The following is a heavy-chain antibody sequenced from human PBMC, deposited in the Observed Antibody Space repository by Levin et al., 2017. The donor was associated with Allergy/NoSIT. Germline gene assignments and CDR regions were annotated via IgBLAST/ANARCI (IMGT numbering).Heavy chain of an antibody. J-gene: IGHJ4*02. CDR2: IYLSGST. D-gene: IGHD5-18*01. V-gene: IGHV4-30-2*01. Sequence: SETLSLTCAVSGGSISSGGYSWSWIRQPPGKGLEWIGNIYLSGSTNDNPSLKSRVTMSVDRSKNQFSLKLSYVTAAETAVSYCARVAGYSYGYYFDYWGPGTLVTVSS. CDR1: GGSISSGGYS. CDR3: ARVAGYSYGYYFDY.